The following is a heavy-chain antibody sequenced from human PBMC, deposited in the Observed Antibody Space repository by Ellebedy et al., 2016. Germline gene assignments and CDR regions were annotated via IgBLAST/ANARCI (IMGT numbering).Heavy chain of an antibody. CDR3: ARDLGRMGIAAAWGGMDV. D-gene: IGHD6-13*01. Sequence: GGSLRLSXAASGFTFSDYYMSWIRQAPGKGLEWVSYISSSSSYTNYADSVKGRFTISRDNAKNSLYLQMNSLRAEDTAVYYCARDLGRMGIAAAWGGMDVWGQGTTVTVSS. V-gene: IGHV3-11*05. CDR2: ISSSSSYT. CDR1: GFTFSDYY. J-gene: IGHJ6*02.